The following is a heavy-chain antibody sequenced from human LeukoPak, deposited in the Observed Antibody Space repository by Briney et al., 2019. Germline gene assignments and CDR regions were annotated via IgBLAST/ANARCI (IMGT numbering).Heavy chain of an antibody. CDR1: GGSFSGYY. CDR3: ASLSSGYSYGYGVY. J-gene: IGHJ4*02. V-gene: IGHV4-34*01. CDR2: INHSGST. Sequence: SETLSLTCAVYGGSFSGYYWSWIRQPPGKGLEWIGEINHSGSTNYNPSLKSRVTISVDTSKNQFSLKLSSVTAADTAVYYCASLSSGYSYGYGVYWGQGTLVTVSS. D-gene: IGHD5-18*01.